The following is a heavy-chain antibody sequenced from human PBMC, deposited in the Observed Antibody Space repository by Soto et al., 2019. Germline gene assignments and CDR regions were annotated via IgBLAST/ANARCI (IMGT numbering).Heavy chain of an antibody. CDR3: ARETPSFDS. CDR1: GFTFSDYP. D-gene: IGHD2-15*01. Sequence: QLVESGGGLVQPGGSLRLSCEASGFTFSDYPMNWVRQAPGKGLEWVSSIRTISSAIYFADSVKGRFTISRDNARNSLYLQMTGLRDEDTAGYYCARETPSFDSWGQGTLVTVSS. CDR2: IRTISSAI. J-gene: IGHJ4*02. V-gene: IGHV3-48*02.